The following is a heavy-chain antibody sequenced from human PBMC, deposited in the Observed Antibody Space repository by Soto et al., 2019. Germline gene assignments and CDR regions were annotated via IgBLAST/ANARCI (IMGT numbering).Heavy chain of an antibody. J-gene: IGHJ3*02. CDR1: GYTFTSYG. CDR2: ISAYNGNT. V-gene: IGHV1-18*01. D-gene: IGHD3-3*01. Sequence: ASVKVSCKASGYTFTSYGISWVRQAPGQGLEWTGWISAYNGNTNYAQKLQGRVTMTTDTSTSTAYMELRSLRSDDTAVYYCARVSTIFGVVMFAFDIWGQGTMVTVSS. CDR3: ARVSTIFGVVMFAFDI.